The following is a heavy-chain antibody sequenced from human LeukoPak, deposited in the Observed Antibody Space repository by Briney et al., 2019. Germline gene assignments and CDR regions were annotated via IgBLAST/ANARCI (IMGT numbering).Heavy chain of an antibody. V-gene: IGHV4-61*02. CDR3: ARGIVGATPYYFDY. J-gene: IGHJ4*02. D-gene: IGHD1-26*01. CDR2: IYTSGST. CDR1: GGSISSGSYY. Sequence: SQTLSLTCTVSGGSISSGSYYWSWIRQPAGKGLEWIGRIYTSGSTNYNPSLKSRVTISVDTSKNQFSLKLSSVTAADTAVYYCARGIVGATPYYFDYWGRGTLVTVSS.